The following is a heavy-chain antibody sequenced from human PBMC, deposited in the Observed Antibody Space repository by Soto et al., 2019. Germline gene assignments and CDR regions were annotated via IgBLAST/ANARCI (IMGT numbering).Heavy chain of an antibody. V-gene: IGHV3-30-3*01. CDR3: ARNRARIAVAGTPYYYYGMDV. D-gene: IGHD6-19*01. Sequence: QMQLVESGGGVVQPGRSLRLSCAASGFTFSTYAMHWVRQAPGKGLEWVALISYDGTNKYYPDSVKGRFTISRDNSKNTLYLQMNSLRPEDTAVYCCARNRARIAVAGTPYYYYGMDVWGQGTTVTVSS. J-gene: IGHJ6*02. CDR1: GFTFSTYA. CDR2: ISYDGTNK.